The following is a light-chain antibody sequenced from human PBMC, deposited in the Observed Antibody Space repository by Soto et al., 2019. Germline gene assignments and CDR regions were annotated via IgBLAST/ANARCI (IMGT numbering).Light chain of an antibody. CDR3: SSYAASNNFYFV. Sequence: QSVLTQPPSASGSPGQSVTISCTGTSSDVGGYNYVSWYQQYPGRAPKLMIYEVTKRPSGVPDRFSGSKSGNTASLTVSGLQAEDEAVYYCSSYAASNNFYFVFGGGTQLTVL. CDR1: SSDVGGYNY. J-gene: IGLJ3*02. V-gene: IGLV2-8*01. CDR2: EVT.